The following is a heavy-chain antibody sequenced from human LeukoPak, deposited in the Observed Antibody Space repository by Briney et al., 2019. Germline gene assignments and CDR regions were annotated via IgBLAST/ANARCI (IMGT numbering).Heavy chain of an antibody. CDR1: GFTFSSYA. D-gene: IGHD6-13*01. CDR3: ATYSSSWYCFDY. J-gene: IGHJ4*02. V-gene: IGHV3-23*01. Sequence: PGGSLRLCCAASGFTFSSYAMSWVRQAPGKGLEWVSAISGSGGSTYYADSVKGRFTISRDNSKNTLYLQMNSLRAEDTAVYYCATYSSSWYCFDYWGQGTLVTVSS. CDR2: ISGSGGST.